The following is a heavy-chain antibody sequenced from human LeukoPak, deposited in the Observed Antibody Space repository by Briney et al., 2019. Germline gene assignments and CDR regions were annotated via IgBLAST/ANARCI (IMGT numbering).Heavy chain of an antibody. D-gene: IGHD3-16*02. CDR2: IYSGGNT. CDR1: GFSVSSSY. V-gene: IGHV3-53*01. CDR3: ARDYDYVWGSYRYRNWFDP. J-gene: IGHJ5*02. Sequence: PGGSLRLSCAASGFSVSSSYISWVRQAPGKGLEWVSVIYSGGNTYYADSVKGRFTISRDNAKNTLYLQMNSLRAEDTAVYYCARDYDYVWGSYRYRNWFDPWGQGTLVTVSS.